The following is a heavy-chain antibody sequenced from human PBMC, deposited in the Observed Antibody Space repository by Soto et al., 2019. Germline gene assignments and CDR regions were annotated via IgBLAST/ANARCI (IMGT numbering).Heavy chain of an antibody. V-gene: IGHV3-48*03. D-gene: IGHD2-8*01. Sequence: GGSLRLSCAASGFTFSSYEMSWVRQAPGKGLEWVSYISSSGRTIYYADSVKGRFTISRDNAKNSLYLQKNSLRAEDTAFYYCASASPYCTNVVCYHDAFDIWGQGTMVTVSS. J-gene: IGHJ3*02. CDR1: GFTFSSYE. CDR2: ISSSGRTI. CDR3: ASASPYCTNVVCYHDAFDI.